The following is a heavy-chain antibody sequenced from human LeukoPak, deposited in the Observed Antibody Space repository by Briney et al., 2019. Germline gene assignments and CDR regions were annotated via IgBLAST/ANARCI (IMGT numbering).Heavy chain of an antibody. CDR2: IYYSGST. CDR3: ERGRGLGDY. J-gene: IGHJ4*02. V-gene: IGHV4-59*01. D-gene: IGHD3-10*01. Sequence: SETLSLPCTVSGGSIRTYHWSWIRQPPGKGLEGIGSIYYSGSTIYNPSLKSRVTISVDTSKNQFSLKLSSVTAADTALYYCERGRGLGDYWGQGNLVTVSS. CDR1: GGSIRTYH.